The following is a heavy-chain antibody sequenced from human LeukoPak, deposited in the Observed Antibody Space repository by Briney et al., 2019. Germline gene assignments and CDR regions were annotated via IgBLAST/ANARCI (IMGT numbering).Heavy chain of an antibody. V-gene: IGHV4-59*01. CDR3: ARGINVGATSY. CDR2: VQYSGNT. J-gene: IGHJ4*02. Sequence: SETLSLTCTVSGGSISTYCWSWVRQSPGKGLEWIGCVQYSGNTKYNPLFKSRVTISVDTSKNQFSLRLSSVTTADTAMYFCARGINVGATSYWGRGTLVTVSA. D-gene: IGHD1-26*01. CDR1: GGSISTYC.